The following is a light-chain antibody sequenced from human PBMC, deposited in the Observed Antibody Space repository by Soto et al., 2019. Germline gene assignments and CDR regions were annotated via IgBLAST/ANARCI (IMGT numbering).Light chain of an antibody. CDR3: MQALQTPLT. Sequence: DIVMTQSPLSLPVTPGEPASISCRSSQSLLHSNGYNWLDWYLQKPGQSPQLLIYLGSNRASGVPDRFSGSGSGTDFTPKISRVEAEDVGVYYCMQALQTPLTFGGGTKVEIK. CDR2: LGS. V-gene: IGKV2-28*01. J-gene: IGKJ4*01. CDR1: QSLLHSNGYNW.